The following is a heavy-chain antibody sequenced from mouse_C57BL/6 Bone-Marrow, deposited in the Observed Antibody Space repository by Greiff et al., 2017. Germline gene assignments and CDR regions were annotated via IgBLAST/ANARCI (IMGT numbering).Heavy chain of an antibody. D-gene: IGHD2-2*01. CDR1: GYTFTSYW. CDR2: IDPSDSYT. CDR3: ARSDYGYDGDD. Sequence: QVQLQQPGAELVKPGASVKLSCKASGYTFTSYWMQWVKQRPGQGLEWIGEIDPSDSYTNYNQKFKGKATLTVDTSSSTAYMQLSSLTSEDSAVYYCARSDYGYDGDDWGQGTTLTVSA. V-gene: IGHV1-50*01. J-gene: IGHJ2*01.